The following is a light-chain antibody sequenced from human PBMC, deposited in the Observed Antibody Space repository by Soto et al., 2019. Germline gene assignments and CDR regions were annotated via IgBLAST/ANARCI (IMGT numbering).Light chain of an antibody. CDR3: SSYTSSSTHVV. CDR2: EVS. V-gene: IGLV2-14*01. CDR1: SSDVGGYNY. Sequence: QSALTQPASVSGSPGQSITISCTGTSSDVGGYNYVSWYQQHPGKAPKLMIYEVSNRPSGVSNRFSGSKSGNTASLTISGFQAEDEDDYYCSSYTSSSTHVVFGGGTKVTVL. J-gene: IGLJ2*01.